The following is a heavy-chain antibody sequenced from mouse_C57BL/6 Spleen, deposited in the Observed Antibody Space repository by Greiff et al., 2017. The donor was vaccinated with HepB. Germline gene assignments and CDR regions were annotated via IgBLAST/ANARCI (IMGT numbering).Heavy chain of an antibody. V-gene: IGHV5-12*01. CDR1: GFTFSDYY. CDR2: ISNGGGST. Sequence: EVMLVESGGGLVQPGGSLKLSCAASGFTFSDYYMYWVRQTPEKRLEWVAYISNGGGSTYYPDTVKGRFTISRDNAKNTLYLQMSRLKSEDTAMYYCARQRYYDYDESLYWYFDVWGTGTTVTVSS. D-gene: IGHD2-4*01. J-gene: IGHJ1*03. CDR3: ARQRYYDYDESLYWYFDV.